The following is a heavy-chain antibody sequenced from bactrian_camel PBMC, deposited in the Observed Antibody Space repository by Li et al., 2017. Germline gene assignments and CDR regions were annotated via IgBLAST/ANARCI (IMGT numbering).Heavy chain of an antibody. J-gene: IGHJ4*01. D-gene: IGHD7*01. CDR2: INRHGDDA. CDR1: GFTFNERV. V-gene: IGHV3S1*01. Sequence: HVQLVESGGGLVQPAGSLKLSCAASGFTFNERVMYWLRQAPGRSDLEYVSVINRHGDDAVYGRLMKGRFITSRDNARNVMYLDLNNLKPEDTAIYYCAQDKLGTGKGPGTQVTVST.